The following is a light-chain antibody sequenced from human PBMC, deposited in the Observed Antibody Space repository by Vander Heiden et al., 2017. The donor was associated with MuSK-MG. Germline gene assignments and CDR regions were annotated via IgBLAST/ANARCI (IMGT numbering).Light chain of an antibody. CDR3: QLFSTWHPST. V-gene: IGKV3D-11*02. J-gene: IGKJ5*01. CDR2: DAS. Sequence: EIVLTQSPATLSLSPGERATLSCRASQSVSSYLAWYQQKPGQSPRLLIYDASNRATGIPARFRGRWHGTCFTLTISSLEPEAFTVYYFQLFSTWHPSTFGQGTRLEIK. CDR1: QSVSSY.